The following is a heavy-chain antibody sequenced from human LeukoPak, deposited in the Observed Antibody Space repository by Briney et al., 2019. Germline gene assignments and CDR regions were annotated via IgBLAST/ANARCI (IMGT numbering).Heavy chain of an antibody. V-gene: IGHV4-59*01. J-gene: IGHJ4*02. CDR1: GGSISPYY. D-gene: IGHD1-26*01. CDR2: IYYSGST. CDR3: ARRETDGYFAY. Sequence: SETLSLTCTVSGGSISPYYWNWIRQPPGKGLEWIGYIYYSGSTNYNPSLRSRVTISIDTSKNQFSLKVNSVTAADTAVYYCARRETDGYFAYWGQGALVTVSS.